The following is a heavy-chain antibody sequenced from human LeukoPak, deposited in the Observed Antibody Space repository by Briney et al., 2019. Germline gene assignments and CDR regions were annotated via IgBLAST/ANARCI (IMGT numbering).Heavy chain of an antibody. J-gene: IGHJ4*02. Sequence: SETLSLTCAVSGYSISSGYYWGWIRQPPGKGLEGIGSIYHSGSTYYNPSLKSRVTISVDTSKNQFSLQLSSLTAADTAVSYCARQKGYYYDIIGPYFDYWGQGTLVTVSS. D-gene: IGHD3-22*01. CDR2: IYHSGST. CDR3: ARQKGYYYDIIGPYFDY. V-gene: IGHV4-38-2*01. CDR1: GYSISSGYY.